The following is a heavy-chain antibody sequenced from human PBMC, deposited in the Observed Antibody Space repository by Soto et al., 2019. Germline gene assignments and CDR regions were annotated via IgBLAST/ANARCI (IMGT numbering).Heavy chain of an antibody. CDR1: GFSLSSSHVA. Sequence: QITLKESGPTLVKPTQTLTLTSTFTGFSLSSSHVAVGWIRQPPGKAPECLAFIYWDGNEHYSPSLRSRLTLTKDTSKNQLFLTMADMDPEDTATYFCAHGSGWLFDYWGQGTRVTVSS. CDR2: IYWDGNE. J-gene: IGHJ4*02. D-gene: IGHD6-19*01. V-gene: IGHV2-5*02. CDR3: AHGSGWLFDY.